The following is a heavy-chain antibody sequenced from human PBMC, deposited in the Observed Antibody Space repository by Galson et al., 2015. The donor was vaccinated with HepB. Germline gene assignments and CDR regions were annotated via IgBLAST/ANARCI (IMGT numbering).Heavy chain of an antibody. CDR2: IYWDDDK. CDR1: GFSLSTSGVG. J-gene: IGHJ3*02. CDR3: AHRPGSGWSEDAFDI. D-gene: IGHD6-19*01. Sequence: PALVKPTQTLTLTCTFSGFSLSTSGVGVGWIRQPPGKALEWLALIYWDDDKRYSPSLKSRLTITKDTSKNQVVLTMTNMDPVDTATYYCAHRPGSGWSEDAFDIWGQGTMVTVSS. V-gene: IGHV2-5*02.